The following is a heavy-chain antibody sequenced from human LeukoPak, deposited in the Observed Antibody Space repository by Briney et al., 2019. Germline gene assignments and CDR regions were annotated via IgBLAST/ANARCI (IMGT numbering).Heavy chain of an antibody. V-gene: IGHV4-59*01. Sequence: SETLSLTCTVSGGSISSYYWSWIRQPPGKGLEWIGYIYYSGSTNYNPSLKSRVTISVDTPKNQFSLKLSSVTAADTAVYYCARDQSHYDILTGLSGGDAFDIWGQGTMVTVSS. CDR1: GGSISSYY. CDR3: ARDQSHYDILTGLSGGDAFDI. CDR2: IYYSGST. D-gene: IGHD3-9*01. J-gene: IGHJ3*02.